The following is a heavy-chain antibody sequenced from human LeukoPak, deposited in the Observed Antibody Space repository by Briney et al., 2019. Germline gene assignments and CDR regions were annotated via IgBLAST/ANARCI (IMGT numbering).Heavy chain of an antibody. V-gene: IGHV1-18*01. Sequence: ASVKVSCKASGYTFSRFGISWVRQAPGQGLEWMGWISGYDGNTNYPQRLQGRVTMTTDTSTSTAYMELRSLRSDDTAVYYCARDRGPAADRFFLRYPFDYWGQGTLVTVSS. CDR2: ISGYDGNT. D-gene: IGHD6-13*01. CDR3: ARDRGPAADRFFLRYPFDY. CDR1: GYTFSRFG. J-gene: IGHJ4*02.